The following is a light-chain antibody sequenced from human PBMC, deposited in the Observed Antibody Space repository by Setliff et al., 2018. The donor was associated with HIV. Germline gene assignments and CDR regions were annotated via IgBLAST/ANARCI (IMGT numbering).Light chain of an antibody. Sequence: QSVLTQPPSVSGSPGQSVTISCTGTSSDVGNYNRVSWYQQPPGAAPKLIIYEVSNQPSGVTDRFSGSKSGNTASLTISGLQAEDEALYFCSSYTSIITFVVGTGTKV. CDR2: EVS. J-gene: IGLJ1*01. V-gene: IGLV2-18*02. CDR1: SSDVGNYNR. CDR3: SSYTSIITFV.